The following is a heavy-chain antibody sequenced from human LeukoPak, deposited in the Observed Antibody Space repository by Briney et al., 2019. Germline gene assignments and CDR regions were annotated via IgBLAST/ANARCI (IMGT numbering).Heavy chain of an antibody. Sequence: SETLSLTCTVSGGSISSYYWSWVRQPAGKGLEWIGRIYTSGSTNYNPSLKSRVTMSVDTSKNQFSLKLSSVTAADTAVYYCARAGQLVRDWYFDLWGRGTLVTVSS. V-gene: IGHV4-4*07. J-gene: IGHJ2*01. CDR3: ARAGQLVRDWYFDL. D-gene: IGHD6-6*01. CDR2: IYTSGST. CDR1: GGSISSYY.